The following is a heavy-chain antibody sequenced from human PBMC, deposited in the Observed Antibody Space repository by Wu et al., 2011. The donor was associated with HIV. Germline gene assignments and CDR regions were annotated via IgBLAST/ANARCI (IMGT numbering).Heavy chain of an antibody. Sequence: VQSGAEVKKPGSSVKVSCKASGGDLHSYGISWVRQAPGQGLEWMGGIIPMFGTAKYXQKFQGRVTITADKSTSTAYMELSSLRSEDTAVYYCARDFGGDEDSWGQGTLVTVSS. D-gene: IGHD2-21*01. J-gene: IGHJ4*02. CDR3: ARDFGGDEDS. CDR2: IIPMFGTA. CDR1: GGDLHSYG. V-gene: IGHV1-69*06.